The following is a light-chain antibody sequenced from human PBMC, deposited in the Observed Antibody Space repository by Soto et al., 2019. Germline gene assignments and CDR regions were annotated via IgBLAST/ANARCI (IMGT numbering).Light chain of an antibody. Sequence: IDWTLSPRTLSLSVKEIATLSFMASQNLSSSYVSWYQQRPGQAPRHLIYGASTRATGIPDRFSGSGYGTDFSLTISSSVHAEYAAYYCYQRSISAPVTFGQGTRLEIK. CDR2: GAS. V-gene: IGKV3-20*01. J-gene: IGKJ5*01. CDR3: YQRSISAPVT. CDR1: QNLSSSY.